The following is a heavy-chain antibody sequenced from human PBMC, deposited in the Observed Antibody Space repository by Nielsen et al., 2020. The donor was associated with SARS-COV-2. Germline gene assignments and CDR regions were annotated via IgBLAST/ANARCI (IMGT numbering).Heavy chain of an antibody. CDR3: ARGARYYDILTDGPLGY. V-gene: IGHV1-18*01. D-gene: IGHD3-9*01. Sequence: ASVKVSCKASGYTFTSYGISWVRQAPGQGLEWMGWISAYNGNTNYAQKLQGRVTMTTDTSTSTAYMELRSLRSDDTAVYYCARGARYYDILTDGPLGYWGQGTLVTVSS. CDR2: ISAYNGNT. J-gene: IGHJ4*02. CDR1: GYTFTSYG.